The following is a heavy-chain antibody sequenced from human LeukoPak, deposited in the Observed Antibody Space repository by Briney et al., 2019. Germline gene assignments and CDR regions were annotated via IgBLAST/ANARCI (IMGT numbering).Heavy chain of an antibody. D-gene: IGHD4-17*01. V-gene: IGHV5-51*01. CDR1: GYSFTSYW. J-gene: IGHJ3*02. Sequence: GASLKISCKGSGYSFTSYWIGWVRQLPGKGLGWMGINYPGDSDTRYSPSFQGQVTISADKSISTAYLQWSSLKASDPAMYSCARSALRYDAFDIWGQGTMVTVSS. CDR3: ARSALRYDAFDI. CDR2: NYPGDSDT.